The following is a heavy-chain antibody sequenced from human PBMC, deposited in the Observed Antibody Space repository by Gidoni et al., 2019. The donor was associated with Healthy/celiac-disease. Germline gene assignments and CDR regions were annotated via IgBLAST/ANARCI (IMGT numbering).Heavy chain of an antibody. CDR2: ISYDGSNK. D-gene: IGHD6-13*01. J-gene: IGHJ4*02. Sequence: QVQLVESGGGVVQPVRSLRLSCAASGFTFSSYAMHWVRQAPGKGLEWVAVISYDGSNKYYADAVKGRFTISRDNSKNTLYLQMNSLRAEDTAVYYCARESSSRYYFDYWGQGTLVTVSS. V-gene: IGHV3-30*01. CDR3: ARESSSRYYFDY. CDR1: GFTFSSYA.